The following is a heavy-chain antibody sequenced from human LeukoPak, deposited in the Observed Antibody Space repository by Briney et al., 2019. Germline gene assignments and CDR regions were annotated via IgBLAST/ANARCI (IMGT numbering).Heavy chain of an antibody. D-gene: IGHD6-13*01. Sequence: ASVKVSCKASGYTFTSYGISWVRQAPGQGLEWMGWISAYNSNTNYAQKLQGRVTMTTDTSTSTAYMELRSLRSDDTAVYYCARDVGYSSSWSEYFQHWGQGTLVTVSS. CDR1: GYTFTSYG. CDR2: ISAYNSNT. CDR3: ARDVGYSSSWSEYFQH. J-gene: IGHJ1*01. V-gene: IGHV1-18*01.